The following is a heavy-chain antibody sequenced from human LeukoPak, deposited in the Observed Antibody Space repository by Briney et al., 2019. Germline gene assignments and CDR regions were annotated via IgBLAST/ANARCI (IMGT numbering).Heavy chain of an antibody. V-gene: IGHV4-39*02. CDR2: IYYSGNT. J-gene: IGHJ4*02. CDR1: GGSISSSSFY. Sequence: SETLSLTCTVSGGSISSSSFYWGWIRQSPGKGLEWIGTIYYSGNTHYNPSLKSRVTISVDTSKNQFSLKLSSVTAADTAVYYCARDSLGAGTVGATSGYWGQGTLVTVSS. CDR3: ARDSLGAGTVGATSGY. D-gene: IGHD1-26*01.